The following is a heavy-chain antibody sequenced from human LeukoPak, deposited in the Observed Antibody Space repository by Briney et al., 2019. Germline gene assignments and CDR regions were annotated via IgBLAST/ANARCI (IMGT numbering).Heavy chain of an antibody. CDR2: INAGNGNT. J-gene: IGHJ4*02. CDR1: GYTFTSYA. V-gene: IGHV1-3*01. D-gene: IGHD6-19*01. CDR3: ARDTAVALLYYFDY. Sequence: GASVTVSCTASGYTFTSYAMHWVRQAPGQRLEWMGWINAGNGNTKYSQKFQGRVTITRDTSASTAYMELSSLRSEDTAVYYCARDTAVALLYYFDYWGQGTLVTVSS.